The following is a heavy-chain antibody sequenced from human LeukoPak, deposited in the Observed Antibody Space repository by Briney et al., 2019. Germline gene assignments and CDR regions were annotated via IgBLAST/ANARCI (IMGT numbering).Heavy chain of an antibody. CDR3: ARDPPYNWNDRPDAFDI. V-gene: IGHV1-18*01. CDR1: GYTFTSNG. D-gene: IGHD1-20*01. J-gene: IGHJ3*02. Sequence: ASVKVSCKASGYTFTSNGISWVRQAPGQGLEWMGWISAYNGNTNYAQKLQGRVTMTTDTSTSTAYMELRSLRSDDTAVYYCARDPPYNWNDRPDAFDIWGQGTMVTVSS. CDR2: ISAYNGNT.